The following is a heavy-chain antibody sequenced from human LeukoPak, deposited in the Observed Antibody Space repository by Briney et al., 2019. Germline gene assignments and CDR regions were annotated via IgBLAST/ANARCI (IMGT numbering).Heavy chain of an antibody. J-gene: IGHJ5*02. CDR3: ARGYAVSYYYGSGSYYSVPQLGNWFDP. D-gene: IGHD3-10*01. CDR2: INPSGGST. CDR1: GYTFTSYY. V-gene: IGHV1-46*01. Sequence: GASVKVSCKASGYTFTSYYMHWVRQAPGQGLEWMGIINPSGGSTSYAQKFQGRVTMNRDMSTSTVYMELSSLRSEDTAVYYCARGYAVSYYYGSGSYYSVPQLGNWFDPWGQGTLVTVSS.